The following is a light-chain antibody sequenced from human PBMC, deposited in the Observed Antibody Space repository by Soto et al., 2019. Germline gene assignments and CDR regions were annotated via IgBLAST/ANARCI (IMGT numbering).Light chain of an antibody. Sequence: DIQMTQSPSSLSASVGDRVTITCRASQSISSYLNWYQQKPGKAPKPLIYAASSLQSGVPSRFSGSGSGTDFTLTISSLQPEDFATYYCQQSYSTPYTCGQGTKLEIK. J-gene: IGKJ2*01. CDR3: QQSYSTPYT. CDR1: QSISSY. V-gene: IGKV1-39*01. CDR2: AAS.